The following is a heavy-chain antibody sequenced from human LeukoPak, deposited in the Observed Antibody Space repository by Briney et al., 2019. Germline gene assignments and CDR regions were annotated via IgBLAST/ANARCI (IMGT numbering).Heavy chain of an antibody. CDR3: AREGMGATLYFGMDV. D-gene: IGHD1-26*01. J-gene: IGHJ6*02. CDR2: ITGSSSSI. CDR1: GFTFSSYG. V-gene: IGHV3-21*01. Sequence: KPGRSLRLSCAASGFTFSSYGMHWVRQAPGKGLEWVSSITGSSSSISYADSVRGRFTISRDNAKNSLYLQMNSLRVEDTAVFYCAREGMGATLYFGMDVWGQGTTVTVSS.